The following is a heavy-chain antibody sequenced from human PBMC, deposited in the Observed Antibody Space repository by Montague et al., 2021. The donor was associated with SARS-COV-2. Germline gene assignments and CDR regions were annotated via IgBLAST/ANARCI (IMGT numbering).Heavy chain of an antibody. V-gene: IGHV4-38-2*02. D-gene: IGHD2-8*01. CDR1: GYSISSGDY. J-gene: IGHJ4*02. Sequence: SETLSLTCTVSGYSISSGDYWGWIRQPPGKGLEWIGRIHRNGNTYYNPSLKSRVTISVDTSKNQFSLKLRSVTVADTAVYFCARQLPSYCATNKCYPYYFDGWGQGALVTVSS. CDR3: ARQLPSYCATNKCYPYYFDG. CDR2: IHRNGNT.